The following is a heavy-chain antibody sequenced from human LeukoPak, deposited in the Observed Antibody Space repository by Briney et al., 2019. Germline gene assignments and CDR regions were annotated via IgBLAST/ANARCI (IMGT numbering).Heavy chain of an antibody. CDR2: ISYDGSNK. CDR3: ARSHWLLLRVWFDP. Sequence: GGSLRLSCAASGFTLSSYAMHWVRQAPGRGLEWVAVISYDGSNKYYADSVKGRFTISRDNSKNTLYLQMNSLRAEDTAVCYYARSHWLLLRVWFDPWGQGTLVTVSS. D-gene: IGHD3-22*01. V-gene: IGHV3-30*01. CDR1: GFTLSSYA. J-gene: IGHJ5*02.